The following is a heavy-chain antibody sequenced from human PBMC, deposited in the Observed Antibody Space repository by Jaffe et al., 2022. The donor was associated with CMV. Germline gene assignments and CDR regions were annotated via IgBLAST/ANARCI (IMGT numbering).Heavy chain of an antibody. J-gene: IGHJ6*03. CDR2: ISTYNGHT. V-gene: IGHV1-18*04. D-gene: IGHD2-2*01. Sequence: QVQLVQSEAEVKKPGASVKVSCKASGYTFTTYGLSWVRQAPGQGLEWMGWISTYNGHTNYAQKFQGRVTMTTDTSTSTAYMELRGLRSDDTAVYYCAREGVVVSATMGYYHYYMDVWGKGTTVTVSS. CDR1: GYTFTTYG. CDR3: AREGVVVSATMGYYHYYMDV.